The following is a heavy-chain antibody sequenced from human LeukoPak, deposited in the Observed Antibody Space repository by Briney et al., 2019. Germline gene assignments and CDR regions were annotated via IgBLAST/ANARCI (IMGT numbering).Heavy chain of an antibody. CDR2: INHSGST. CDR1: GGSFSGYY. D-gene: IGHD5-18*01. CDR3: ARGPTGYSYGSVYVYFVY. J-gene: IGHJ4*02. Sequence: SETLSLTCAVYGGSFSGYYWSWIRQPPGKGLEWIGEINHSGSTNYNPSLKSRVTISVDTSKNQFSLKLSSVTAADTAVYYCARGPTGYSYGSVYVYFVYWGQGTLVTVSS. V-gene: IGHV4-34*01.